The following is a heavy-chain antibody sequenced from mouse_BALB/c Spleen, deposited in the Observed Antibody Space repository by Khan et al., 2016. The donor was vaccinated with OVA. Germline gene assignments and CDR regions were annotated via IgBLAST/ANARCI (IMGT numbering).Heavy chain of an antibody. CDR1: GYTFSSYY. CDR3: TMSGYGNPFAY. V-gene: IGHV1S81*02. J-gene: IGHJ3*01. CDR2: INPNNGGP. Sequence: QVQLQQSGAELVKPGASVKLSCKASGYTFSSYYMYWVKQRPGQGLEWIGGINPNNGGPNFNEKFKTKATLTVDKSSSTAYMHLSSLTSEDSAVYYCTMSGYGNPFAYWGQGTLVTVSP. D-gene: IGHD2-10*02.